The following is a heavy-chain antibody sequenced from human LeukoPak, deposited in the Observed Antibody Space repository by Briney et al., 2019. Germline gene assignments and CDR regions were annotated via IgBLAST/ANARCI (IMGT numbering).Heavy chain of an antibody. Sequence: QTGGSLRLSCAASGXTFSDYWMHWVRQAPGKGLVWVSRINGEGRSTNYADSVKGRFTISRDNARNTLYLQMNSLRAEDTAVYYCARCRGYYDSSGYHISSFDLWGQGTMISVSS. CDR2: INGEGRST. D-gene: IGHD3-22*01. J-gene: IGHJ3*01. CDR3: ARCRGYYDSSGYHISSFDL. CDR1: GXTFSDYW. V-gene: IGHV3-74*01.